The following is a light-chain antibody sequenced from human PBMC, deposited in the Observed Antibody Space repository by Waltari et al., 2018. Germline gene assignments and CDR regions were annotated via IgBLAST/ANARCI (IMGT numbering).Light chain of an antibody. CDR1: QSISHW. CDR3: QRYDDYPPT. Sequence: DIQMTQSPSTLSASVGDRVTITCRASQSISHWLAWDQQKPGKAPKLLTSKASSLEKEVPSRFSGSGSGTEVTLTITNLQPDDFATFYCQRYDDYPPTFGGGTKVEIK. CDR2: KAS. J-gene: IGKJ4*01. V-gene: IGKV1-5*03.